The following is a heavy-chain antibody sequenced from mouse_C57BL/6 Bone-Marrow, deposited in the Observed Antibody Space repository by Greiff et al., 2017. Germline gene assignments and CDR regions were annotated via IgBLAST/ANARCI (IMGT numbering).Heavy chain of an antibody. V-gene: IGHV5-4*01. CDR2: ISDGCSYT. J-gene: IGHJ3*01. CDR3: ARDSPPYSNFFAY. Sequence: EVQLVESGGGLVKPGGSLKLSCAASGFTFSRYALSWVRQTPEKRLEWVATISDGCSYTYYPDNVKGRFTISRDNAKNNLYLQMSHLKSEDTAMYYCARDSPPYSNFFAYWGQGTLVTVSA. CDR1: GFTFSRYA. D-gene: IGHD2-5*01.